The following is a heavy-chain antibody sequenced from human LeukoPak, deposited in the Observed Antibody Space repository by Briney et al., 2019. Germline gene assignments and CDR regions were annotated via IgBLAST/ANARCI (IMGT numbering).Heavy chain of an antibody. Sequence: ASVKVSCKASGYTFTGYYMHWVRQAPGQGLEWMGWVNPNSGGTNYAQKFQGRVTMTRDTSISTAYMDLSRLRSDDTAVYYCAREPIFGVVENLFAYWGQGTLVTVSS. D-gene: IGHD3-3*01. CDR3: AREPIFGVVENLFAY. J-gene: IGHJ4*02. CDR2: VNPNSGGT. V-gene: IGHV1-2*02. CDR1: GYTFTGYY.